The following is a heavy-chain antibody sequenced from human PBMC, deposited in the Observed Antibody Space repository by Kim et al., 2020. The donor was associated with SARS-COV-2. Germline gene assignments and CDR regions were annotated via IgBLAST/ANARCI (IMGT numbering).Heavy chain of an antibody. CDR1: GFTFSIYD. Sequence: GGSLRLSCAASGFTFSIYDMHWVRQATGKGLEWVSAIGTAGDTYYPGSVKGRFTISRENAKNSLYLQMNSLSAGDTAVYYCARVSDGYKPDWYFDLWGRGTLVTVSS. J-gene: IGHJ2*01. V-gene: IGHV3-13*01. CDR3: ARVSDGYKPDWYFDL. D-gene: IGHD5-12*01. CDR2: IGTAGDT.